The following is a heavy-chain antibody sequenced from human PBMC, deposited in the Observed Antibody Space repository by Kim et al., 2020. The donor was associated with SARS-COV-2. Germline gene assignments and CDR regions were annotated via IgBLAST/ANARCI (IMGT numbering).Heavy chain of an antibody. CDR2: ISAYNGNT. CDR1: GYTFTSYG. Sequence: ASVKVSCKASGYTFTSYGISWVRQAPGQGLEWMGWISAYNGNTNYAQKLQGRVTMTTDTSTSTAYMELRSLRSDDTAVYYCARDYHPTYSSGWYGLAPWGQGTLVTVSS. V-gene: IGHV1-18*01. CDR3: ARDYHPTYSSGWYGLAP. J-gene: IGHJ5*02. D-gene: IGHD6-19*01.